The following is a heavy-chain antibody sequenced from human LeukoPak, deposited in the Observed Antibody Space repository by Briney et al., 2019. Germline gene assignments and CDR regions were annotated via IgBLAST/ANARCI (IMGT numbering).Heavy chain of an antibody. CDR1: GGSIINYY. D-gene: IGHD2-2*01. CDR2: IFSSGST. Sequence: PSETLSLTCTVSGGSIINYYWSWVRQPAGKGLEWIGRIFSSGSTDYNPSLKSRVTMSVDTSKNQFSLKLTPMTAADTAVYYCARRKVLPTAVDAFDIWGQGTMVTVSS. J-gene: IGHJ3*02. V-gene: IGHV4-4*07. CDR3: ARRKVLPTAVDAFDI.